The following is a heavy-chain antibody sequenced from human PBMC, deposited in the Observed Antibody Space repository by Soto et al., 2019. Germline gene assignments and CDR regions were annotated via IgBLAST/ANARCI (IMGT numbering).Heavy chain of an antibody. CDR3: ARDSSSWPTYGMDV. CDR2: IYSGGST. D-gene: IGHD6-13*01. Sequence: PGGSLRLSCAASGFTFSSYAMSWVRQAPGKGLEWVSVIYSGGSTYYADSVKGRFTISRDNSKNTLYLQMNSLRAEDTAVYYCARDSSSWPTYGMDVWGQGTTVTVSS. CDR1: GFTFSSYA. V-gene: IGHV3-53*01. J-gene: IGHJ6*02.